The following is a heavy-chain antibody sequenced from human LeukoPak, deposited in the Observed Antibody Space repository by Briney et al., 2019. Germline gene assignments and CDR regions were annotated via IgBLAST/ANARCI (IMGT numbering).Heavy chain of an antibody. CDR1: GYTFTSYA. J-gene: IGHJ5*02. D-gene: IGHD3-10*01. CDR3: ARDEGYYGSGSPPYNWFDP. Sequence: GASVKVSCKASGYTFTSYAMNWVRQAPGQGLEWLGWININTGNPTYAQGFTGRFVFSLDTSVSTAYLQISSLKAEDTAVYYCARDEGYYGSGSPPYNWFDPWGQGTLVTVSS. CDR2: ININTGNP. V-gene: IGHV7-4-1*02.